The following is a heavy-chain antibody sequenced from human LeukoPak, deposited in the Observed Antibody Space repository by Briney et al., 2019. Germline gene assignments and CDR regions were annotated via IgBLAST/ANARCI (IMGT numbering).Heavy chain of an antibody. J-gene: IGHJ4*02. V-gene: IGHV4-31*03. CDR2: IYYSGST. CDR3: ARDGGPYRPLDY. CDR1: GGSISSGGYY. Sequence: SETLSLTCTVSGGSISSGGYYWSWIRQHPGKGLEWIGYIYYSGSTYYNPSLKSRVTISVDTSKNQFSLKLSSVTAADTAVYYCARDGGPYRPLDYSGQGTLVTVSS.